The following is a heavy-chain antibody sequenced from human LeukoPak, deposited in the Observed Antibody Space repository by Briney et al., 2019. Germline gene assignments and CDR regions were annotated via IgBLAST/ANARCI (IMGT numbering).Heavy chain of an antibody. Sequence: SETLSLTCAVSGGSISSGGYSWSWIRQPPGKGLEWIGEINHSGSTNYNPSLKSRVTISVDTSKNQFSLKLSSVTAADTAVYYCARRGRRLNWFDPWGQGTLVTVSS. J-gene: IGHJ5*02. V-gene: IGHV4-30-2*01. CDR2: INHSGST. CDR3: ARRGRRLNWFDP. D-gene: IGHD1-1*01. CDR1: GGSISSGGYS.